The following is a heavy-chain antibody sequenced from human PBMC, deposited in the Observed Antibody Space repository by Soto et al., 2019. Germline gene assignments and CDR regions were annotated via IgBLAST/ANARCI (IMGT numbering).Heavy chain of an antibody. V-gene: IGHV1-46*01. CDR2: INPASGST. J-gene: IGHJ4*02. CDR3: ARDLAAGDH. CDR1: GYTFTHYY. D-gene: IGHD6-13*01. Sequence: QVQLMQSGAEVKKPGASVKLSCRTSGYTFTHYYIHWVRQAPGQGLEWLAIINPASGSTNYAQDFQGRLTLTMDTSTTTVYMELSGLRAEDTAIFYCARDLAAGDHWGQGTLVTVSS.